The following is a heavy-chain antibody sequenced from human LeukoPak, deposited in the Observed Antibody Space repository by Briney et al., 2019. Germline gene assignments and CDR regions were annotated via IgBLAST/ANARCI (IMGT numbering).Heavy chain of an antibody. V-gene: IGHV3-23*01. CDR3: AKVRDTRDWYKDAFDI. D-gene: IGHD3/OR15-3a*01. CDR2: ITGTGGST. Sequence: GGPLRLSCAAAGFTFNTYGMHWLRQAPAKGLEWVSAITGTGGSTYYAASVKGRFTVSRDNSKNTLYLQMSSLRAEDTAMYYCAKVRDTRDWYKDAFDIWGQGTRVTVSS. J-gene: IGHJ3*02. CDR1: GFTFNTYG.